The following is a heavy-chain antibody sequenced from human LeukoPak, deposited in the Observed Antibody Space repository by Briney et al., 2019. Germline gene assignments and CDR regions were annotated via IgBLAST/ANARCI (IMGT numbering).Heavy chain of an antibody. D-gene: IGHD2-8*02. V-gene: IGHV4-4*07. CDR1: GGSISSYY. J-gene: IGHJ4*02. Sequence: SETLSLTCTVSGGSISSYYWSWIRQPAGKGPEWIGRIYTSGSTNYNPSLKSRVTMSVDTSKSQSSLKLSSVTAADTAEYYCARVSDTLTGFDYWGQGTLVTVSP. CDR3: ARVSDTLTGFDY. CDR2: IYTSGST.